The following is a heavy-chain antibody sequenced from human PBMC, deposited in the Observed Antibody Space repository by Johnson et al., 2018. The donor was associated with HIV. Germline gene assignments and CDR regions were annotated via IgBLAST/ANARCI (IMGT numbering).Heavy chain of an antibody. J-gene: IGHJ3*02. CDR3: ASSESFGAFDN. Sequence: QVQLVESGGGVVQPGRSLRLSCAASGFTFSSYAMHWVRQAPGKGLEWVALISYEGSNQYYADSVKGRFTISRDNSKNTLYLQMNVLRAEDTAVYYCASSESFGAFDNWGQGTMVTVSS. CDR1: GFTFSSYA. V-gene: IGHV3-30*14. CDR2: ISYEGSNQ. D-gene: IGHD1-26*01.